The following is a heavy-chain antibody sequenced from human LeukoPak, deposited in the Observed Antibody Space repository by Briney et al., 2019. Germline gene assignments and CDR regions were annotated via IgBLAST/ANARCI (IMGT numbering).Heavy chain of an antibody. Sequence: GGSLRLSCAASGFTFSSYWMYWVRQAPGKGLVWVSRIDEDGSSTSYADSVKGRFTISRDNGKNTVYLQMNGLRGEDTAIYYCTRSGGMDVWGQGAAVTVSS. D-gene: IGHD6-25*01. J-gene: IGHJ6*02. CDR1: GFTFSSYW. CDR2: IDEDGSST. V-gene: IGHV3-74*01. CDR3: TRSGGMDV.